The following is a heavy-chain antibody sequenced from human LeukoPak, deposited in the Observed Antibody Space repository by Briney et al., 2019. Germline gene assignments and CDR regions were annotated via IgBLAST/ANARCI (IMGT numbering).Heavy chain of an antibody. J-gene: IGHJ4*02. CDR3: AKDISRNFVVVPAADY. D-gene: IGHD2-2*01. CDR2: ISRSSRYI. CDR1: GFTFSNYS. Sequence: GGSLRLSCAASGFTFSNYSMNWVRQAPGKGLEWVSSISRSSRYIYYADSVRGRFTISRDNAKNSLYLQMNSLRTEDTALYYCAKDISRNFVVVPAADYWGQGTLVTVSS. V-gene: IGHV3-21*04.